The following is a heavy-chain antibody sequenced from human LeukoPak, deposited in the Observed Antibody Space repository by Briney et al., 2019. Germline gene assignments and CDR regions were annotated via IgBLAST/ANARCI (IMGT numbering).Heavy chain of an antibody. CDR1: GFTFSSYV. V-gene: IGHV3-30-3*01. CDR2: ISYDGSNK. Sequence: GGSLRLSCAASGFTFSSYVMHWVRQAPGKGLEWVAVISYDGSNKYYADSVKGRFTISRDNSKNTLYLQMNSLRAEDTAVYYCARGVVVTAYSYFQHWGQGTLVTVSS. CDR3: ARGVVVTAYSYFQH. D-gene: IGHD2-21*02. J-gene: IGHJ1*01.